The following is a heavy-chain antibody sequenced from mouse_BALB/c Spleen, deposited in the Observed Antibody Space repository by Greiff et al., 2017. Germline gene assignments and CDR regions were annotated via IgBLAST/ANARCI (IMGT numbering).Heavy chain of an antibody. CDR1: GYTFTDYN. CDR3: ARGAGYRFAY. Sequence: VQLQQSGPELVKPGASVKISCKASGYTFTDYNMHWVKQSHGKSLEWIGYIYPYNGGTGYNQKFKSKATLTVDNSSSTAYMELRSLTSEDSAVYYCARGAGYRFAYWGQGTLVTVSA. V-gene: IGHV1S29*02. CDR2: IYPYNGGT. D-gene: IGHD2-2*01. J-gene: IGHJ3*01.